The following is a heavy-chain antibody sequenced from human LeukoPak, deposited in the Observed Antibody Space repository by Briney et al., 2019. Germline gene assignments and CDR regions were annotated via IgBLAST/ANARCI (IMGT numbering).Heavy chain of an antibody. J-gene: IGHJ4*02. CDR3: ARGSGRWLKLSVFDY. D-gene: IGHD5-24*01. CDR2: IYPGDSDT. V-gene: IGHV5-51*01. CDR1: GYSFTAYW. Sequence: GESLKISCKGSGYSFTAYWIGWVRQMPGKGLEWMGIIYPGDSDTKYSPSFQGQVTISADKSISTAYLQWSSLKASDTAMYYCARGSGRWLKLSVFDYWGQGTLVTVSS.